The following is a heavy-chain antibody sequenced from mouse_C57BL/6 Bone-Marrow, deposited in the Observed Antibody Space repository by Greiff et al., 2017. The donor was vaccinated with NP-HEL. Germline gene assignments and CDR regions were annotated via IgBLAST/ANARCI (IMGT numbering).Heavy chain of an antibody. CDR1: GYTFTSYW. J-gene: IGHJ3*01. CDR2: IDPSDSYT. D-gene: IGHD3-2*02. CDR3: ARETAQAPAWFAY. V-gene: IGHV1-69*01. Sequence: QVQLQQSGAELVMPGASVKLSCKASGYTFTSYWMHWVKQRPGQGLEWIGEIDPSDSYTNYNQKFKGKSTLTVDKSSSTAYMQLSSLTSEDAAVYYCARETAQAPAWFAYWGQGTLVTVSA.